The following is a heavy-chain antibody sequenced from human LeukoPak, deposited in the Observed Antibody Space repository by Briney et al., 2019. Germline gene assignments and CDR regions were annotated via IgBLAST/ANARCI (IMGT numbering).Heavy chain of an antibody. CDR2: ISGSGGST. D-gene: IGHD3-22*01. CDR1: GFTFSSYA. Sequence: GRSLRLSCAASGFTFSSYAMSWVRQAPGKGLEWVSAISGSGGSTYYADSVKGRFTISRDNSKNTLYLQMNSLRAEDTAVYYCAKELRITMIVVGYMDVWGKGTTVTVSS. CDR3: AKELRITMIVVGYMDV. V-gene: IGHV3-23*01. J-gene: IGHJ6*03.